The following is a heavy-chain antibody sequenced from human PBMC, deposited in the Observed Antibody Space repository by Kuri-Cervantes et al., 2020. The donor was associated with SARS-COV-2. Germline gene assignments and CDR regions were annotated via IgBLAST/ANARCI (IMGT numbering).Heavy chain of an antibody. V-gene: IGHV4-38-2*02. Sequence: SQTLSLTCAVSGYSISSGYYWGWIRQPPGKGLEWIGSIYHSGSTYYNPSLKSRVTISVDTSKNQFSLKLSSVTAADTAVYYCARDESQSFDLWGRDTLVTVSS. CDR1: GYSISSGYY. CDR2: IYHSGST. J-gene: IGHJ2*01. CDR3: ARDESQSFDL.